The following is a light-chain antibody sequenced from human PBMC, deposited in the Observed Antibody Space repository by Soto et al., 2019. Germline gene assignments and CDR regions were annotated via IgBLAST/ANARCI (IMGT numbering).Light chain of an antibody. CDR3: QQANSFPRT. Sequence: DIQMTQSPSSVSASVGDRVTITCRASQALSTWLAWYQQKPGKAPKLLIYAASTLHIGVPLRFSGSGSGTDFTLTISSLQPEDFATYYCQQANSFPRTFGQGTKVDI. J-gene: IGKJ1*01. CDR1: QALSTW. CDR2: AAS. V-gene: IGKV1-12*01.